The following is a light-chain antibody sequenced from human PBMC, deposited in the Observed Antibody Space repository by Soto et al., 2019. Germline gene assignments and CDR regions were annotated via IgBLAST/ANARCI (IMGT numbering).Light chain of an antibody. CDR1: QTVSSNY. CDR3: QQYGFSLIT. CDR2: GAS. V-gene: IGKV3-20*01. J-gene: IGKJ5*01. Sequence: EIVLTQSPGTLSLSPGERATLSCRASQTVSSNYLAWYQQKPGQGPRLLIYGASSRATGIPDRFSGSGSGTDFTLTISRLEPEDFAVYYCQQYGFSLITFGQGTRLEIK.